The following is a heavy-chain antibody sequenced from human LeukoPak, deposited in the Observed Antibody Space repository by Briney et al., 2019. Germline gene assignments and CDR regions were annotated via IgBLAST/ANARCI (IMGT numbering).Heavy chain of an antibody. CDR3: AREGPDSSGYYPNAFDI. CDR1: GFTFSSYS. D-gene: IGHD3-22*01. J-gene: IGHJ3*02. V-gene: IGHV3-21*01. CDR2: ISSSSSYI. Sequence: GGSLRLSCAASGFTFSSYSMNWVRRAPGKGLEWVSSISSSSSYIYYADSVKGRFTISRDNAKNSLYLQMNSLRAEDTAVYYCAREGPDSSGYYPNAFDIWGQGTMVTVSS.